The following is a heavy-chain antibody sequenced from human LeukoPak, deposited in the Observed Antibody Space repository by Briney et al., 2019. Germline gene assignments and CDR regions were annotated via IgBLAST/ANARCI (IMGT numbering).Heavy chain of an antibody. Sequence: GGSLRLSCAASGFTFGDYWMHWVRQAPGKGLVWVSRINNIGRSTDYADSVKGRFTISRDNAKNTLDLQMNSLRVEDTAVYYCVRGGGASGSFCWGQGTLVTVSS. J-gene: IGHJ4*02. CDR3: VRGGGASGSFC. D-gene: IGHD3-10*01. CDR2: INNIGRST. CDR1: GFTFGDYW. V-gene: IGHV3-74*01.